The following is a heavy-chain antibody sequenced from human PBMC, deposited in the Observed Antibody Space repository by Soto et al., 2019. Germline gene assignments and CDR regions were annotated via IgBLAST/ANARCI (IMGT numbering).Heavy chain of an antibody. CDR1: GGSIRSYY. Sequence: PSETLSLTCTVSGGSIRSYYWSWIRQPPGKGLELIGYIYYSGSTNYNPSLNSSLKSRATISVDTSKNQFSLKLSSVTAADTAAYYCARAYSYGYGLYFDYWGQGTLVTVSS. J-gene: IGHJ4*02. CDR3: ARAYSYGYGLYFDY. CDR2: IYYSGST. V-gene: IGHV4-59*08. D-gene: IGHD5-18*01.